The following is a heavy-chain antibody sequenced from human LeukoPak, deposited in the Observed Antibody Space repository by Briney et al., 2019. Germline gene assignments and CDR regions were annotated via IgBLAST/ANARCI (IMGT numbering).Heavy chain of an antibody. CDR3: ARLPSPWIAMDY. V-gene: IGHV4-59*08. CDR1: GGSISTYY. Sequence: SETLSLTCTVSGGSISTYYWSWIRRPPGKGLEWIGYIYYTGSTNYNPSLKSRLTISVHTSKNQFSLKLSSVTAADTAVYYCARLPSPWIAMDYWGQGTLVTVSS. D-gene: IGHD1-1*01. CDR2: IYYTGST. J-gene: IGHJ4*02.